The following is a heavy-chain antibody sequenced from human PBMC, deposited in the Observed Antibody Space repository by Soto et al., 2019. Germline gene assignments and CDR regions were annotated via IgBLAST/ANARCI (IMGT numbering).Heavy chain of an antibody. CDR1: GGSIGSYY. V-gene: IGHV4-4*07. CDR2: IYTSGST. Sequence: PSDTLSLTSTVSGGSIGSYYWSWIRQPTLKGPAWIGHIYTSGSTNYNPSLKSRVTMSVDTSKNQFSLKLSSVTAAGTAVYYCARERIVRGASHYYYYGMDVWGQGTTVTVS. CDR3: ARERIVRGASHYYYYGMDV. D-gene: IGHD3-10*01. J-gene: IGHJ6*02.